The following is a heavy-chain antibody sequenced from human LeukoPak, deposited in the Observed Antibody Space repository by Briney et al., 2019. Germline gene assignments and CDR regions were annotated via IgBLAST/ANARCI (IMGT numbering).Heavy chain of an antibody. CDR2: ISGDGGST. J-gene: IGHJ4*02. V-gene: IGHV3-43*02. CDR1: GFTFDDYA. Sequence: GGSLRLSCAASGFTFDDYAIHWVRQAPGKGLEWVPLISGDGGSTYYAASVEGRFTISRDNSKNSLYLLMNSLRTEDTAMYYCARESGKFDYWGQGTLVAVSS. CDR3: ARESGKFDY.